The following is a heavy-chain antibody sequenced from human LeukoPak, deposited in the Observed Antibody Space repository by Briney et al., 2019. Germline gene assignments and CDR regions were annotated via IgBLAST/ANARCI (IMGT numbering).Heavy chain of an antibody. V-gene: IGHV1-18*01. J-gene: IGHJ6*03. D-gene: IGHD3-9*01. CDR2: ISAYNGNT. CDR3: ARATPGYSSPGYYYYMDV. Sequence: ASVKVSCKASGYTFTSYGISWVRQAPGQGLEWMGWISAYNGNTNYAQKLQGRVTMTTDTSTSTAYMELRSLRSDDTAVYYCARATPGYSSPGYYYYMDVWGKGTTVTVPS. CDR1: GYTFTSYG.